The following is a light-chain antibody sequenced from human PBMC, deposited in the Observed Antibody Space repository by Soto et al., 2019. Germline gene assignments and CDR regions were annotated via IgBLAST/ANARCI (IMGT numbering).Light chain of an antibody. CDR1: QGIDSS. J-gene: IGKJ5*01. CDR3: KYFYVYPVT. V-gene: IGKV1-13*02. CDR2: AAS. Sequence: FTQSASSVSATEGDRVTITCGSSQGIDSSFAWYQQKPGKAPKLLIYAASSLQSGVPSRFSGSGSGTDLTLTITSLKAKDYACDLSKYFYVYPVTCGGGTRLEIK.